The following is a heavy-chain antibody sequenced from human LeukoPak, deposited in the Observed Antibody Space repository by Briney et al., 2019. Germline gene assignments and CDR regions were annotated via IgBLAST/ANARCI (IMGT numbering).Heavy chain of an antibody. CDR3: AKELQEKYCSSTSCRHYFDY. V-gene: IGHV3-7*01. Sequence: GGSLRLSCAASRFAFSNYWMTWVRQAPGKGLEWVANINQVGSERYYVDSVKGRFTISRDNSKNTLYLQMNSLRDEDTAVYYCAKELQEKYCSSTSCRHYFDYWGQGALVTVSS. CDR2: INQVGSER. CDR1: RFAFSNYW. D-gene: IGHD2-2*01. J-gene: IGHJ4*02.